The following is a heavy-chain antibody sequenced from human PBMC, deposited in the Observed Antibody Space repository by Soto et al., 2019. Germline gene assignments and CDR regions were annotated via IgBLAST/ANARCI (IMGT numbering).Heavy chain of an antibody. CDR3: ARVVTIFGVVIDWFDP. CDR2: IYHSGST. CDR1: GYSINSGYY. Sequence: RSLTCAVSGYSINSGYYWGWIRQPPGKGLEWIGSIYHSGSTYYNPSLKSRVTISVDTSKNQFSLKLSSVTAADTAVYYCARVVTIFGVVIDWFDPWGQGTLVTVSS. J-gene: IGHJ5*02. V-gene: IGHV4-38-2*01. D-gene: IGHD3-3*01.